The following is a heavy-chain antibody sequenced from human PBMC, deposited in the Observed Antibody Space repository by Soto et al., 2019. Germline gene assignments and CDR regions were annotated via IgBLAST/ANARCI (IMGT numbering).Heavy chain of an antibody. J-gene: IGHJ4*02. CDR2: ASHGGRNT. CDR1: GFTFSDYA. D-gene: IGHD6-19*01. V-gene: IGHV3-30*18. Sequence: VQLVESGGGVVQPGRSLRLSCAASGFTFSDYAMHWVRQAPGKGLEWVAVASHGGRNTHYADSVKGRFTISRDSSKNTVSLEMTSLRAEDTAVYYCAKGGRQWLVTSYFNYWGQGALVTVSS. CDR3: AKGGRQWLVTSYFNY.